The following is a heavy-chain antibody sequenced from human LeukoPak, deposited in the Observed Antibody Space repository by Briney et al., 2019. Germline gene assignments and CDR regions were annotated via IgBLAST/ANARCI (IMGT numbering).Heavy chain of an antibody. CDR2: IYYSGST. Sequence: SETLSLTCTVSGGSISSYYWSWIRQPPGKGLEWIGYIYYSGSTNYNPSLKSRVTISVDTSKNQFSLKLSSVTAADTAVYYCARELWSGNYNIWGQGTLVTVSS. V-gene: IGHV4-59*01. CDR3: ARELWSGNYNI. D-gene: IGHD3-3*01. J-gene: IGHJ4*02. CDR1: GGSISSYY.